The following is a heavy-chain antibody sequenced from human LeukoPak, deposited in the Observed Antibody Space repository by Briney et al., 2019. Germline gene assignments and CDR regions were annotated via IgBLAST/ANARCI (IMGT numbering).Heavy chain of an antibody. CDR1: GGSISSSSYY. CDR3: ARERYCTNGVCYSREGFDP. Sequence: PSETLSLTCTVSGGSISSSSYYWGWIRQPPGKGLEWIGSIYYSGSTYYNPSLKSRVTISVDTSKNQFSLKLSSVTAADTAVYYCARERYCTNGVCYSREGFDPWGQGTLVTVSS. V-gene: IGHV4-39*02. D-gene: IGHD2-8*01. J-gene: IGHJ5*02. CDR2: IYYSGST.